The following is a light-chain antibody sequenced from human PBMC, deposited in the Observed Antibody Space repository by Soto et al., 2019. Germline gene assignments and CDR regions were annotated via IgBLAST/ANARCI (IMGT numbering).Light chain of an antibody. CDR2: GAS. CDR3: QQYGSTPLT. V-gene: IGKV3-20*01. J-gene: IGKJ4*01. Sequence: EIVLTQSPGTLSLSPGERATLSCRASQSVSCSYLAWYQQKPGQAPRLLIYGASSRGTGIPDRFSGSGSGTDFTLTISRLEPEDFAVYYCQQYGSTPLTFGGGTKVGIK. CDR1: QSVSCSY.